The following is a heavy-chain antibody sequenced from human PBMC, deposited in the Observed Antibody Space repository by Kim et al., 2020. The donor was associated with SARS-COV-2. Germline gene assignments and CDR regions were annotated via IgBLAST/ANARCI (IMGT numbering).Heavy chain of an antibody. CDR1: GGSISSGGYY. V-gene: IGHV4-31*03. J-gene: IGHJ6*02. CDR2: IYYSGST. D-gene: IGHD6-13*01. CDR3: ARGEAAAALVGRYYYYGMDV. Sequence: SETLSLTCTVSGGSISSGGYYWSWIRQHPGKGLEWIGYIYYSGSTYYNPSLKSRVTISVDTSKNQFSLKLSSVTAADTAVYYCARGEAAAALVGRYYYYGMDVWGQGTTVTVSS.